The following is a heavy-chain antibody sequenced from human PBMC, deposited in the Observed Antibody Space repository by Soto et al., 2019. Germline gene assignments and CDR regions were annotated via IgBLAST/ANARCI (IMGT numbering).Heavy chain of an antibody. Sequence: QVQLQESGPGLVKPSETLSLTCTVSGGSISSYYWSWIRQPPGKGLEWIGYIYYSGSTNYNPSLKSRVTISVDTSKNQFSLKLSSVTAADTAVYYCARQEVEEGFIMDVWGKGTTVTVSS. CDR1: GGSISSYY. CDR2: IYYSGST. J-gene: IGHJ6*03. CDR3: ARQEVEEGFIMDV. V-gene: IGHV4-59*08.